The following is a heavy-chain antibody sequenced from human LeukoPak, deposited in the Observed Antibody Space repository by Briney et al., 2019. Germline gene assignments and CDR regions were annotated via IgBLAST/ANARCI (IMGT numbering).Heavy chain of an antibody. J-gene: IGHJ4*02. CDR3: TTEIEMQLWLGY. Sequence: GGSLRLSCAASGFTFSSYEMNWVRQAPGKGLEWVSYISSSGSTIYYADSVKGRFTISRDNAKNSLYLQMNSLRAEDTAVYYCTTEIEMQLWLGYWGLGTLVTVSS. CDR2: ISSSGSTI. D-gene: IGHD5-18*01. CDR1: GFTFSSYE. V-gene: IGHV3-48*03.